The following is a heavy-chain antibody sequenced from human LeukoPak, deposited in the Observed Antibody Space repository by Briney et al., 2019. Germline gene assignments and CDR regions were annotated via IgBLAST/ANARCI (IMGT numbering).Heavy chain of an antibody. CDR3: ATVGLTRSYYFDY. J-gene: IGHJ4*02. CDR2: IYSGGST. V-gene: IGHV3-53*01. D-gene: IGHD3-9*01. Sequence: PGGSLRLSCAASGFTVSSNYMSWVRQAPGKGLEWVSVIYSGGSTYYADSVKGRFTISRDNSKNTLYPQMNSLRAEDTAVYYCATVGLTRSYYFDYWGQGTLVTVSS. CDR1: GFTVSSNY.